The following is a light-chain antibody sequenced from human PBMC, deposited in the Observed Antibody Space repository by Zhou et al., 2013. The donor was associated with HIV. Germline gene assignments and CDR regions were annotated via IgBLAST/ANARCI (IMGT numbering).Light chain of an antibody. CDR3: QQYKSFLLS. J-gene: IGKJ4*01. CDR2: DTS. CDR1: ETVGRS. V-gene: IGKV1-5*01. Sequence: IQMTQSPSIVSASLGVRVTITCRANETVGRSLAWYQQKRGQAPTLLIYDTSILDKGVPSRFVGSGSGTEFILTITSLQPDDLGTYFCQQYKSFLLSFGGGTKVDIK.